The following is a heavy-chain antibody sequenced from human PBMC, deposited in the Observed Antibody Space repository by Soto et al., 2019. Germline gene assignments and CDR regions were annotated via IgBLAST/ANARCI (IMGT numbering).Heavy chain of an antibody. CDR2: IYPGDSDT. V-gene: IGHV5-51*01. CDR3: AREGDSSGTLDY. J-gene: IGHJ4*02. D-gene: IGHD3-22*01. CDR1: EDSITSYW. Sequence: KNCCKVGEDSITSYWIGRVRKMPGKGLERMGIIYPGDSDTRYSPSFQGQVTISADKSISTAYLQWSSLKASDTAMYYCAREGDSSGTLDYWGQGTLVTVSS.